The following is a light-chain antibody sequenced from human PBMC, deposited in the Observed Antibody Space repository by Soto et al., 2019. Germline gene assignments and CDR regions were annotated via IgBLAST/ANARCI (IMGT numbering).Light chain of an antibody. CDR1: QSVSSRS. CDR2: GAS. Sequence: EIVLTQSPGTLSLSPGERATLSCRASQSVSSRSLAWYQQKPGQAPRLLIYGASSRATGIPDRFSGSGSGTDFTHTISRLEPEDFAVYYCQQYGSSPWTFGQGTKVEIK. CDR3: QQYGSSPWT. V-gene: IGKV3-20*01. J-gene: IGKJ1*01.